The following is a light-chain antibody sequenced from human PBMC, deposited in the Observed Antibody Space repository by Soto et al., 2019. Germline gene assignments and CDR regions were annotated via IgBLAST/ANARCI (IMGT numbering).Light chain of an antibody. CDR1: QSIRSY. CDR3: QQTYSTPRT. Sequence: DIQMTQSPSSLSASLGERVTITCRASQSIRSYLNWYQQKPGKAPKLLIFAASTLQSGVPSRFSGSGSGTDFTLTISSLQPEDFATYYCQQTYSTPRTFGQGTKVDI. J-gene: IGKJ1*01. CDR2: AAS. V-gene: IGKV1-39*01.